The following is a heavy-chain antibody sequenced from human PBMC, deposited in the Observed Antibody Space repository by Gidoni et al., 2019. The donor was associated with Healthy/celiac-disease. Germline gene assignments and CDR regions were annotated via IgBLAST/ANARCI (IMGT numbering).Heavy chain of an antibody. D-gene: IGHD5-18*01. Sequence: EVQLVESGGGVVRPGGSLRLPCAASGLPCDDYGRCWVRQGPGKGLEWVSGINWNGGSTGYADSVKGRFTISRDNAKNSLYLQMNSLRAEDTALYYCARDSGYSYGPPPYYYGMDVWGQGTTVTVSS. CDR3: ARDSGYSYGPPPYYYGMDV. CDR2: INWNGGST. V-gene: IGHV3-20*04. J-gene: IGHJ6*02. CDR1: GLPCDDYG.